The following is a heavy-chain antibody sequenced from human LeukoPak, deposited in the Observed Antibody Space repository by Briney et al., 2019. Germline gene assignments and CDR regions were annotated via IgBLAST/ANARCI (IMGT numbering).Heavy chain of an antibody. D-gene: IGHD6-13*01. CDR2: INTDGRTT. CDR3: ARTVIAATGNDY. CDR1: GFTFSSHW. J-gene: IGHJ4*02. Sequence: GGSLRLSCAASGFTFSSHWMHWVRQAPGKGLVWVSRINTDGRTTNYADSVKGRFTISRDNAKNTLYLQMNSLRAEDPALYFCARTVIAATGNDYWGQGTLVTVSS. V-gene: IGHV3-74*01.